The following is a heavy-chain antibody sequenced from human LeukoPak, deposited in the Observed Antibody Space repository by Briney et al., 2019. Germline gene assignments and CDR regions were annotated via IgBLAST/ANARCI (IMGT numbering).Heavy chain of an antibody. Sequence: PGRSLRLSCAASGFTFSSYAIHWVRQAPGKGLEWVAVITYDGSTKYYADSVKGRFTISRDNSKNTLSVQMSGLRPEDTAVYYCARGGIQHFALDVWGQGTTVTVSS. CDR1: GFTFSSYA. J-gene: IGHJ6*02. CDR2: ITYDGSTK. D-gene: IGHD3-3*02. V-gene: IGHV3-30*03. CDR3: ARGGIQHFALDV.